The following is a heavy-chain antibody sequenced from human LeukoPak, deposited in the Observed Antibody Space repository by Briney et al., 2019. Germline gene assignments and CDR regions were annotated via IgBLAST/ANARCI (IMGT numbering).Heavy chain of an antibody. Sequence: GGSLRLSCAASGFTFSSYEMNWVRQAPGKGLEWVSYISSSGSTIYYADSVKGRFTISRDNAKNSLYLQMNSLRAEDMAVYYCARDYFGSGFGDYWGQGTLVTVSS. CDR3: ARDYFGSGFGDY. CDR2: ISSSGSTI. J-gene: IGHJ4*02. V-gene: IGHV3-48*03. CDR1: GFTFSSYE. D-gene: IGHD3-10*01.